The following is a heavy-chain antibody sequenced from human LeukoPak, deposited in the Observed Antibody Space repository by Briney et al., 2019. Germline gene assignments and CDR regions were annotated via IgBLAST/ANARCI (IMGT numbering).Heavy chain of an antibody. Sequence: PSETLSLTCTVSDGSISTRTYFWGWIRQPPGKGLEWIGSVHYSGSTYYNPSLKSRVTISVDTSKNQFSLKLSSVTAADTAVYYCARGRGIDYWGQGTLVTVSS. J-gene: IGHJ4*02. D-gene: IGHD3-16*01. CDR3: ARGRGIDY. V-gene: IGHV4-39*07. CDR1: DGSISTRTYF. CDR2: VHYSGST.